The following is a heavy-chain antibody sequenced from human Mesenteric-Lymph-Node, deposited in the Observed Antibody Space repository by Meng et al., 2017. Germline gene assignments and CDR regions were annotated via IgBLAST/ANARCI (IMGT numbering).Heavy chain of an antibody. CDR3: DRDSGYAGIDI. CDR2: IYYRGST. Sequence: QVQLQESGPGLVKPSQTLSLPCTVSGGSISSGDYYWSWIRQPPGKALEWMGYIYYRGSTYFNPSLKSRVTISVDTSKNQFARKLSSVTAADTTVYYCDRDSGYAGIDIWGQGTMVTVSS. D-gene: IGHD5-12*01. CDR1: GGSISSGDYY. V-gene: IGHV4-30-4*01. J-gene: IGHJ3*02.